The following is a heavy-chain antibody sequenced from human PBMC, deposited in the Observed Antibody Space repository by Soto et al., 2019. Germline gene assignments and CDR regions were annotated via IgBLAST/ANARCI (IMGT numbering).Heavy chain of an antibody. D-gene: IGHD6-6*01. CDR2: IWYDGSNK. CDR3: ATGGSIAARPDGDY. J-gene: IGHJ4*02. CDR1: GFTFSSYG. Sequence: QVQLVESGGGVVQPGRSLRLSCAASGFTFSSYGMHWVRQAPGKGLEWLAVIWYDGSNKYYADSVKGRFTISRDNAKSTLYLQMNSLRAEDTAGYYCATGGSIAARPDGDYWGKGTLVTVSS. V-gene: IGHV3-33*01.